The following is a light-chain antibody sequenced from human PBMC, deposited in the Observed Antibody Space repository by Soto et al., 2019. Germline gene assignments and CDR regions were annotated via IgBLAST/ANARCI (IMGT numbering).Light chain of an antibody. J-gene: IGKJ2*01. Sequence: EIVLTQSPGTLSLSPGERVTLSCRASQSVSSNYLAWYQQKPGQAPRPLIFGASSRATGIPDRFSGSGSGTDFTLTISRLEPEDFAVYYCQQYGTTPRTFGQGTKLEIK. V-gene: IGKV3-20*01. CDR3: QQYGTTPRT. CDR2: GAS. CDR1: QSVSSNY.